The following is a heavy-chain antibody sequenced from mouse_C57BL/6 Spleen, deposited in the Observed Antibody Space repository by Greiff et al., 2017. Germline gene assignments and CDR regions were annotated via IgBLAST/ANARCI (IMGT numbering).Heavy chain of an antibody. CDR3: ARRVTTGAMDY. D-gene: IGHD2-2*01. CDR2: IDPSDSYT. V-gene: IGHV1-50*01. J-gene: IGHJ4*01. Sequence: QVQPQQPGAELVKPGASVKLSCKASGYTFTSYWMQWVKQRPGQGLEWIGEIDPSDSYTNYNQKFKGKAPLTVDTSSSTAYMQLSSLTSEDSAVYYCARRVTTGAMDYWGQGTSVTVSS. CDR1: GYTFTSYW.